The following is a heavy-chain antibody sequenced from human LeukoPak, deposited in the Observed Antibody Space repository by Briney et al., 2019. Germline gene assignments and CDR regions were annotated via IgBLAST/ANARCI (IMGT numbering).Heavy chain of an antibody. D-gene: IGHD6-6*01. CDR2: ISSSGGST. V-gene: IGHV3-23*01. CDR1: GFTFSSSA. J-gene: IGHJ4*02. Sequence: PGGSLRLSCAASGFTFSSSAMSWVRQAPGKGLEWVSVISSSGGSTYYADSVKGRFTISRDNSKNTLYLQMNSLRAEDTAVYYCAKGSRSIAVDNLCDYWGREPWSPSPQ. CDR3: AKGSRSIAVDNLCDY.